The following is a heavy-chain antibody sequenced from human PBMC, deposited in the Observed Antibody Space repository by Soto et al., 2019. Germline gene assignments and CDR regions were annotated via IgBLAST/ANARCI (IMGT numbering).Heavy chain of an antibody. D-gene: IGHD2-2*01. CDR1: GFTFSSYA. V-gene: IGHV3-23*01. CDR3: AKRANIVVVPAAERGPFDY. Sequence: GGSLRLSCAASGFTFSSYAMSWVRQAPGKGLEWVSAISGSGGSTYYADSVKGRFTISRDNSKNTLYLRMNSLRAEDTAVYYCAKRANIVVVPAAERGPFDYWGQGTLVTVSS. CDR2: ISGSGGST. J-gene: IGHJ4*02.